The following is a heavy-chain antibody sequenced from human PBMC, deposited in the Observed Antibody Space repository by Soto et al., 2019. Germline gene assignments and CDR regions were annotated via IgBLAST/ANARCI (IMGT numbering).Heavy chain of an antibody. CDR3: AREQDIVVVPAATTRYYYYGMDV. CDR1: GYTFTSYY. Sequence: SVKVSCKASGYTFTSYYMHWVRQAPVQGLEWMGIINPSGGSTSYAQKFQGRVTMTRDTSTSTVYMELSSLRSEDTAVYYCAREQDIVVVPAATTRYYYYGMDVWGQGTTVTVSS. D-gene: IGHD2-2*01. CDR2: INPSGGST. J-gene: IGHJ6*02. V-gene: IGHV1-46*01.